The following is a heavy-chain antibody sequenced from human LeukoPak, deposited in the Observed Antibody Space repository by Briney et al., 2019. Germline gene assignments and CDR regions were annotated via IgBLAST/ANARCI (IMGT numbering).Heavy chain of an antibody. D-gene: IGHD3-3*01. CDR1: GGSFSGYY. V-gene: IGHV4-34*01. CDR3: ARGGYDFWSGLPLHHYYYYYRDV. Sequence: SETLSLTCAVYGGSFSGYYWSWIRQPPGKGLEWIGEINHSGSTNYNPSLKSRVTISVDTSKNQFSLKLSSVTAADTAVYYCARGGYDFWSGLPLHHYYYYYRDVWGKGTTVTVSS. CDR2: INHSGST. J-gene: IGHJ6*03.